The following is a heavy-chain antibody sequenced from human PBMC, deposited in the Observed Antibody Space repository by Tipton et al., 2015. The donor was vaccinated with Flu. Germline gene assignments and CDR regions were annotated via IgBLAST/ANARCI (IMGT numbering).Heavy chain of an antibody. CDR1: GFTFDTYG. Sequence: GSLRLSCAASGFTFDTYGMHWARQSPGKGLEWVAFIRSDGSKKYFADSVKGRFTISRDNSKNTLFLQMNSLRLEDTALYYCVKEESGPFDYWGQGTLVTVSS. D-gene: IGHD2-8*02. V-gene: IGHV3-30*02. J-gene: IGHJ4*02. CDR3: VKEESGPFDY. CDR2: IRSDGSKK.